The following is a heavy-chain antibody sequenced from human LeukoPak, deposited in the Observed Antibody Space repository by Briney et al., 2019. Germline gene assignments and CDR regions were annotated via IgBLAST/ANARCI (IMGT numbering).Heavy chain of an antibody. J-gene: IGHJ4*02. CDR1: GGSISSYY. CDR2: IYYSGST. D-gene: IGHD3-22*01. V-gene: IGHV4-59*01. Sequence: PSETLSLTCTVSGGSISSYYWSWLRQPPGKGLEWIGYIYYSGSTNYNPSLKSRVTISVDTSKNQFSLKLSSVTAADTAVYYCAAYDSTLFDYWGQGTLVTVSS. CDR3: AAYDSTLFDY.